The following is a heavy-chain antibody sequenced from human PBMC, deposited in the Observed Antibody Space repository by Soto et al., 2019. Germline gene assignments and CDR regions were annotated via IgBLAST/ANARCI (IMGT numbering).Heavy chain of an antibody. D-gene: IGHD6-13*01. CDR3: AKASGYYYYYGMDV. Sequence: VSLRLSCAASGFTFSSYAMSWVRQAPGKGLEWVSAISGSGGSTYYADSVKGRFTISRDNSKNTLYLQMNSLRAEDTAVYYCAKASGYYYYYGMDVWGQGTTVTVSS. J-gene: IGHJ6*02. CDR1: GFTFSSYA. V-gene: IGHV3-23*01. CDR2: ISGSGGST.